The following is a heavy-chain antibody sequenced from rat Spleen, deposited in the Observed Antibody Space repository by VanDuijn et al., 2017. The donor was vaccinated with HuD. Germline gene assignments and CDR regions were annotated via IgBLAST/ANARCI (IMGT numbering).Heavy chain of an antibody. Sequence: EVQLVDSGGGLVQPGRSLNLSCAASGFTYSNYVMAWVRQAPAKGLEWVASITSGGSNTFYRDSVKGRFTISRDNAKNTLYLQMDSLRSEDTATYYCTRHGGLRNWFAYWGQGTLVTVSS. J-gene: IGHJ3*01. D-gene: IGHD1-11*01. CDR2: ITSGGSNT. V-gene: IGHV5S13*01. CDR1: GFTYSNYV. CDR3: TRHGGLRNWFAY.